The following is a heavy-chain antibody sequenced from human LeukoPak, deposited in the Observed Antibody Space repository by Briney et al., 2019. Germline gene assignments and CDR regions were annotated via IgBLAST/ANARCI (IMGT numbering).Heavy chain of an antibody. D-gene: IGHD3-10*01. J-gene: IGHJ5*02. CDR2: IIPIFGTA. Sequence: SVKVSCKASGGTFSSYAISWVRQAPGQGLEWMGGIIPIFGTANYAQKFQGRVTITADESTSTAYMELSSLRSEDTAVYYCARDRKYYGSDNWFDPWGQGTLVTVSS. CDR1: GGTFSSYA. V-gene: IGHV1-69*13. CDR3: ARDRKYYGSDNWFDP.